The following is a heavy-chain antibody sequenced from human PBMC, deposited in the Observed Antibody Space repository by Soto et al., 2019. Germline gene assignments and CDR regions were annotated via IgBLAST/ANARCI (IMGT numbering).Heavy chain of an antibody. V-gene: IGHV1-69*01. Sequence: QVQLEQSGAEVKKPGSSVKVSCKASGGTFNTCAISWVRQAPGQGLEWIGGIIPIFETANYAQRLQDRLTITADESTRTAYMELSRLTSDDTAIYFCATSTSSSWQNDYWGLGTLVVVSS. D-gene: IGHD6-13*01. J-gene: IGHJ4*02. CDR3: ATSTSSSWQNDY. CDR2: IIPIFETA. CDR1: GGTFNTCA.